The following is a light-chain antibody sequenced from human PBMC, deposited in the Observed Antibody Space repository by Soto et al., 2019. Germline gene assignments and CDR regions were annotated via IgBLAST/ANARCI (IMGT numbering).Light chain of an antibody. V-gene: IGKV3-20*01. CDR3: QQYGSSPPIT. J-gene: IGKJ5*01. CDR2: GAS. CDR1: QSVSSSY. Sequence: EIVLTQSPATLSLSPGEGATLSCRASQSVSSSYLAWYQQEPGQTPSLLIYGASSRATGIPDRFSGSGSGTDFTLTISRLEPEDFAVYYCQQYGSSPPITFGQGTRLEIK.